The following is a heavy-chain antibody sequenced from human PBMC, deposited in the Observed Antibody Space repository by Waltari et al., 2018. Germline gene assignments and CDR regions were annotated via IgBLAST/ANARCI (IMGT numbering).Heavy chain of an antibody. Sequence: EVQLVESGGGLEQPGGSLRLSCEASGFTFNNYAMTWVRQAPGKGREWDATVSESSDRTYYADSVKGRFTVSRDDSKNTLYLQMNSLRAEDTAVYFCAKGAHLVYLFDYWGQGTLVIVSS. CDR1: GFTFNNYA. D-gene: IGHD2-8*01. CDR3: AKGAHLVYLFDY. V-gene: IGHV3-23*04. J-gene: IGHJ4*02. CDR2: VSESSDRT.